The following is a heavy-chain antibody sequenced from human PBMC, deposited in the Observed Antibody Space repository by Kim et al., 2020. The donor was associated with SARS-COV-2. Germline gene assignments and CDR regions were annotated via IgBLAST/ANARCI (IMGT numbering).Heavy chain of an antibody. CDR1: GGSISSSSYY. J-gene: IGHJ4*02. D-gene: IGHD2-2*02. CDR3: ARHSDIVVVPAAIGVDY. V-gene: IGHV4-39*01. CDR2: IYYSGST. Sequence: SETLSLTCTVSGGSISSSSYYWGWIRQPPGKGLEWIGSIYYSGSTYYNPSLKSRVTISVDTSKNQFSLKLSSVTAADTAVYYCARHSDIVVVPAAIGVDYWGQGTLVTVSS.